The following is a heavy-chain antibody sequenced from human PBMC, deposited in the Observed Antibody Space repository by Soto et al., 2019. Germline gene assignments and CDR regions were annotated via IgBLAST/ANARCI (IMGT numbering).Heavy chain of an antibody. J-gene: IGHJ5*02. D-gene: IGHD2-2*01. Sequence: GGSLRLSCAASGFDFSSYAMSWVRHAPGKGLECISLISGTGVPTLYAESVKGRFSVSRDNSKDTLFLEMNNLGVDDTAMYYCAKSFCSSSSCFFLWVDPWGPGTLVTVSS. CDR3: AKSFCSSSSCFFLWVDP. V-gene: IGHV3-23*01. CDR1: GFDFSSYA. CDR2: ISGTGVPT.